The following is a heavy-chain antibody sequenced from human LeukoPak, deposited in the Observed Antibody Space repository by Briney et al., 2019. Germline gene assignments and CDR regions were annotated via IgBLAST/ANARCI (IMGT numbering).Heavy chain of an antibody. V-gene: IGHV4-59*01. CDR3: ARGHLTPDY. Sequence: SETLSLTCTVSGGSISTFYWSWLRQPPGKGLEWIGYIYYSGGTNYNPSLKSRVTISVDTSKNQFSLKLSSVTAADTAVYYCARGHLTPDYWGQGTLVTVSS. D-gene: IGHD2-15*01. J-gene: IGHJ4*02. CDR2: IYYSGGT. CDR1: GGSISTFY.